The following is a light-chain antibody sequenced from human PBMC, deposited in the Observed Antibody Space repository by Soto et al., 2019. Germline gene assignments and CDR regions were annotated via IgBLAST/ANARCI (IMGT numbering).Light chain of an antibody. CDR2: DAS. CDR3: QQYNSYST. J-gene: IGKJ1*01. Sequence: DIQMTQSPSTLSASVGDRVTITCRASQSISSWLAWYQQKPGKAPKLLIYDASSLESGVPSRFSGSGSGTEFTLTISSLQPDVFATCYCQQYNSYSTFGQGSKVDIK. V-gene: IGKV1-5*01. CDR1: QSISSW.